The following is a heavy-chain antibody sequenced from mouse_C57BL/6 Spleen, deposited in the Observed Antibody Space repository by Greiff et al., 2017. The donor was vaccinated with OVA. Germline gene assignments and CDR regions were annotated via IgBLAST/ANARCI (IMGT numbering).Heavy chain of an antibody. Sequence: EVHLVESGGGLVKPGGSLKLSCAASGFTFSDYGMHWVRQAPEKGLEWVAYISSGSSTIYYADTVKGRFTISRDNAKNTLFLQMTSLRSEDTAMYYSAGGGYPYYYAMDYWGQGTSVTVSS. CDR1: GFTFSDYG. CDR2: ISSGSSTI. J-gene: IGHJ4*01. D-gene: IGHD2-2*01. CDR3: AGGGYPYYYAMDY. V-gene: IGHV5-17*01.